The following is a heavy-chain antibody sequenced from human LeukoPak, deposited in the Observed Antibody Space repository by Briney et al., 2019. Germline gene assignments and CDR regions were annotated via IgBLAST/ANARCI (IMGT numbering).Heavy chain of an antibody. CDR2: IKQDGTEK. Sequence: GGSLRLSCAASGFTFSSYAMSWVRQAPGKGLEWVANIKQDGTEKYYVDSVKGRFTISRDNAKNSLYLQMNSLRAEDTAVYYCARANPTHYDILTGYPGKAIDYWGQGTLVTVSS. V-gene: IGHV3-7*01. D-gene: IGHD3-9*01. CDR1: GFTFSSYA. J-gene: IGHJ4*02. CDR3: ARANPTHYDILTGYPGKAIDY.